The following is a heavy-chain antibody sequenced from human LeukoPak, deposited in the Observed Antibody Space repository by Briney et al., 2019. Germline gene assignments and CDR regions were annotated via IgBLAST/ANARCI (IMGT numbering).Heavy chain of an antibody. CDR2: ISYDGSNK. V-gene: IGHV3-30*18. D-gene: IGHD1-26*01. J-gene: IGHJ6*02. CDR3: AKNGGSYSYYYGMDV. Sequence: PGGSLRLSCAASGFTFSSYGMHWGRQAPGKGLEWVAVISYDGSNKYYADSVKGRFTISRDNSKNTLYLQMNSLRAEDTAVYYCAKNGGSYSYYYGMDVWGQGTTVTVSS. CDR1: GFTFSSYG.